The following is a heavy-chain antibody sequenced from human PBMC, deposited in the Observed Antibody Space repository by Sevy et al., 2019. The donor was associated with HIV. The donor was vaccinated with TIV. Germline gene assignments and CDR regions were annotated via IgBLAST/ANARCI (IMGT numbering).Heavy chain of an antibody. V-gene: IGHV3-48*01. CDR3: ARESASGTPGGVYYYYYNMDV. CDR2: ISTRSSAI. J-gene: IGHJ6*02. D-gene: IGHD6-13*01. Sequence: GGSLRLSCAASGFTFSSFSMNWVRQAPGKGPEWISYISTRSSAIYYADSMKGRFTISRDNSKNSLYLQVNSLRAEDTAVYYCARESASGTPGGVYYYYYNMDVWGQGTTVTVSS. CDR1: GFTFSSFS.